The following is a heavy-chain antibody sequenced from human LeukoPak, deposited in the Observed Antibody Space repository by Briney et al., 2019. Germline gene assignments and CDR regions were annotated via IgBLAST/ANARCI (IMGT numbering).Heavy chain of an antibody. D-gene: IGHD4-23*01. V-gene: IGHV1-2*06. CDR2: INPNSGGT. Sequence: ASVKVSCKASGYTFTGYYMHWVRQAPGQGPEWMGRINPNSGGTNYAQKFQGRVTMTRDTSISTAYMELSRLRSDDTAVYYCARSDYGGNLLDYWGQGTLVTVSS. J-gene: IGHJ4*02. CDR3: ARSDYGGNLLDY. CDR1: GYTFTGYY.